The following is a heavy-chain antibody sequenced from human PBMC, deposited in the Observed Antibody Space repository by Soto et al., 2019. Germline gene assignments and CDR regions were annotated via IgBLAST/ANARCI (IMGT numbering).Heavy chain of an antibody. Sequence: QLQLQESGPGLLPPSEPLSLTCTVSGGSITSGDNYYWGWIRQPPGKGLEYIGSVHYNGRTYYNPSLKSRVTVAADTSKNQFSLKLTSVTAADTAVYYCARHGSGSSYPVDSWGQGTLVTVSS. CDR1: GGSITSGDNYY. D-gene: IGHD3-10*01. V-gene: IGHV4-39*01. CDR2: VHYNGRT. CDR3: ARHGSGSSYPVDS. J-gene: IGHJ4*02.